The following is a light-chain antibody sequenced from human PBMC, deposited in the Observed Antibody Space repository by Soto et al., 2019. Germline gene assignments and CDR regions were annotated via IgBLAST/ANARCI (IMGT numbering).Light chain of an antibody. V-gene: IGLV2-23*01. CDR3: CSYAGSSTWV. CDR1: SSDVGSYTL. Sequence: QSALTQPASVSGSPGQSITISCTGTSSDVGSYTLVSWYQHHPGKAPKLMIYEGSKRPSGVSNRFSGSKSGNTASLTISGLQAEDEAEYYCCSYAGSSTWVFGGGTQLTVL. J-gene: IGLJ3*02. CDR2: EGS.